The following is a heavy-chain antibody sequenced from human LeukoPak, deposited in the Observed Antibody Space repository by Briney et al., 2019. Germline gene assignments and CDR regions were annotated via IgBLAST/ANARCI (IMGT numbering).Heavy chain of an antibody. CDR2: IYYSGST. D-gene: IGHD6-13*01. J-gene: IGHJ5*02. V-gene: IGHV4-39*07. CDR1: GGSISSSSYY. Sequence: PSETLSLTCSVSGGSISSSSYYWGWIRQPPGKGLEWIGSIYYSGSTYYNPSLKSRVTISVDTSKNQFSLKLSSVTAADTAVYYCARTIPGIAAAGTPWGQGTLVTVSS. CDR3: ARTIPGIAAAGTP.